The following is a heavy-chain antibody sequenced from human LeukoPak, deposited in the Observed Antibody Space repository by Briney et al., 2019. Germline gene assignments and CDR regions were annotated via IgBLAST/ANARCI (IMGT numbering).Heavy chain of an antibody. D-gene: IGHD2-21*02. CDR1: GNALTGND. Sequence: GASVKVSCMASGNALTGNDFYWVRQAPGQGLEYMGSVNPFTGDTNYAQKFQGRVTMTRDTSRNTAYMELSGLTSDDTAMYYCATRPRPVTIGPFDYWGQGTLVTVSS. CDR2: VNPFTGDT. J-gene: IGHJ4*02. V-gene: IGHV1-2*02. CDR3: ATRPRPVTIGPFDY.